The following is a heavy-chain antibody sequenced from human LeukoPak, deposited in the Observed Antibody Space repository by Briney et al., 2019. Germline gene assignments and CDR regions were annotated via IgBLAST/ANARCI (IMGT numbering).Heavy chain of an antibody. V-gene: IGHV4-59*01. J-gene: IGHJ2*01. D-gene: IGHD3-10*01. CDR2: IYYSGST. CDR1: GGSISSYY. Sequence: SETLSLTCTVSGGSISSYYWSWIRQPPGKGLEWIGYIYYSGSTNYNPSLKSRVTISVDTSKNQFSLKLSSVTAADTAAYYCARVDLFYYGSGSYDRWYFDLWGRGTLVTVSS. CDR3: ARVDLFYYGSGSYDRWYFDL.